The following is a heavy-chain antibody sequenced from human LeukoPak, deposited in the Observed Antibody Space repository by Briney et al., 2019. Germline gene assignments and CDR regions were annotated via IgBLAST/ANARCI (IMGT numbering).Heavy chain of an antibody. D-gene: IGHD3-16*01. CDR1: GFTFSSYG. CDR3: AKDTYYDYVWGSYEIDY. CDR2: ISGSGGST. V-gene: IGHV3-23*01. J-gene: IGHJ4*02. Sequence: GGSLRLSCAASGFTFSSYGMSWVRQAPGKGLEWVSAISGSGGSTYYADSVKGRFTISRDNSKNTLYLQMNSLRAEDTAVYYCAKDTYYDYVWGSYEIDYWGQGTLVTVSS.